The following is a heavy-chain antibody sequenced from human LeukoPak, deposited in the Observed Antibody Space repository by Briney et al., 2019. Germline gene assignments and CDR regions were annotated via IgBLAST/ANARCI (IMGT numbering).Heavy chain of an antibody. Sequence: SETLSLTCTVSGASVSSGSHYWSWIRQAPGKGLEWIGYFCCSGSTNYNPSLKSRVTISVDTSKNQFSLKVSSVTAADTAVYYCARAVAAVSLYSWGQGTQVTVSS. CDR2: FCCSGST. J-gene: IGHJ4*02. V-gene: IGHV4-61*01. CDR3: ARAVAAVSLYS. D-gene: IGHD4-23*01. CDR1: GASVSSGSHY.